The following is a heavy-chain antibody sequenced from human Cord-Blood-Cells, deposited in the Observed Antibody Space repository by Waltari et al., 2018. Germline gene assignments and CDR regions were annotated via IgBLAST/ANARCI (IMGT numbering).Heavy chain of an antibody. V-gene: IGHV1-69*01. CDR2: IIPSLCTA. CDR1: GGTFSSYA. CDR3: GRGGEDWGDAFDI. J-gene: IGHJ3*02. D-gene: IGHD3-16*01. Sequence: QVQLVQSGAEVKKPGSSVKVSCKASGGTFSSYAISWVRQAPGQGLEWMGGIIPSLCTANYARKCQGKVTITADEATRTGYRELGSLRFEDTAVYYWGRGGEDWGDAFDIGGQGTMVTVSS.